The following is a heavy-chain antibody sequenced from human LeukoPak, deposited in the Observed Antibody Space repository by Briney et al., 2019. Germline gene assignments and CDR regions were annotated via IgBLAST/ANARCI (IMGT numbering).Heavy chain of an antibody. J-gene: IGHJ4*02. Sequence: ASVKVSCKASGGTFSSYAISWVRQAPGQGLEWMGGIIPIFGTANYAQKFQGRVTITTGESTSTAYMELSSLRSEDTAVYYCARGPMGTLARDYWGQGTLVTVSS. CDR2: IIPIFGTA. V-gene: IGHV1-69*05. D-gene: IGHD7-27*01. CDR1: GGTFSSYA. CDR3: ARGPMGTLARDY.